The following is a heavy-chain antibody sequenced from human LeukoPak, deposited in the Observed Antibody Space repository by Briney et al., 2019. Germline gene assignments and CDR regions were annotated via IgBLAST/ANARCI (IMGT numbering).Heavy chain of an antibody. Sequence: SQTLSLTCTVSGGSISSGGYYWSWIRQHPGKGLEWIGYIYYSGSTYYNPSLKSRVTISVDTSKNQFSLKLSSVTAADTAVYYCARDRVDTAMVTPRYFDLWGRGTLVTVSS. CDR1: GGSISSGGYY. D-gene: IGHD5-18*01. CDR3: ARDRVDTAMVTPRYFDL. J-gene: IGHJ2*01. V-gene: IGHV4-31*03. CDR2: IYYSGST.